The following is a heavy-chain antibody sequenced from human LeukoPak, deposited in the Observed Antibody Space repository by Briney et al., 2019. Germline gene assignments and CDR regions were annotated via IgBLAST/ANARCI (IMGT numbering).Heavy chain of an antibody. CDR1: GDSVSNNSAA. CDR3: ARDGPYDSDAFHI. V-gene: IGHV6-1*01. J-gene: IGHJ3*02. Sequence: SQTLSLTCAISGDSVSNNSAAWNWIRQSPSRGLEWLGRTYYRSKWYNDYAVSVKSRITINPDTSNNQFSLHLSSVNAADTALYFCARDGPYDSDAFHIWGQGTMVTVSS. D-gene: IGHD3-22*01. CDR2: TYYRSKWYN.